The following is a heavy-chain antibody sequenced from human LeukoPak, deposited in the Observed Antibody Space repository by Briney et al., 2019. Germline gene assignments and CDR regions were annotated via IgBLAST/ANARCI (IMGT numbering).Heavy chain of an antibody. D-gene: IGHD2-2*01. CDR2: INPNSGGT. Sequence: GASVKVSCKASGYTFTGYYMHWVRQAPGQGLEWMGWINPNSGGTNYAQKFQGRVTMTRDTSISIAYMELSRLRSDDTAVYYCARPLRQLRALDAFDIWGQGTMVTVSS. CDR3: ARPLRQLRALDAFDI. J-gene: IGHJ3*02. CDR1: GYTFTGYY. V-gene: IGHV1-2*02.